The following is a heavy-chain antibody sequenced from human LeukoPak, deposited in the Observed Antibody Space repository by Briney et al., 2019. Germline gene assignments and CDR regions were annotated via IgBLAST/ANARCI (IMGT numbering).Heavy chain of an antibody. CDR3: ARQWPSRYYYDSSGYYGWFDP. CDR2: INHSGST. D-gene: IGHD3-22*01. J-gene: IGHJ5*02. Sequence: PSETLSLTCAVYGGSFSGYYWSWIRQPPGKGLEWIGEINHSGSTNYNPSLKSRVTISVDTSKNQFSLKLSSVTAADTAVYYCARQWPSRYYYDSSGYYGWFDPWGQGTLVTVSS. V-gene: IGHV4-34*01. CDR1: GGSFSGYY.